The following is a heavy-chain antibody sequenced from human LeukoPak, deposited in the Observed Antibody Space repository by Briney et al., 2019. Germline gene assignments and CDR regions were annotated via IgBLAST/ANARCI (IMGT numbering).Heavy chain of an antibody. Sequence: GGCLRLSWAASGFTFSNAWMSWVRQAPGKGRDWVGRFKSKTDGGTTDYAAPVKGRFTISRDDSKNTLYLQMNSLKTADTAVYYCNTYRIVGAPNADSWGQGTLVTVSS. CDR2: FKSKTDGGTT. CDR3: NTYRIVGAPNADS. J-gene: IGHJ4*02. V-gene: IGHV3-15*01. D-gene: IGHD1-26*01. CDR1: GFTFSNAW.